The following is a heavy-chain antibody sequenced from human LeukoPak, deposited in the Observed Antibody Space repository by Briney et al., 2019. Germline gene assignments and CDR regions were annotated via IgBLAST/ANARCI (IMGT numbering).Heavy chain of an antibody. D-gene: IGHD6-13*01. CDR3: VRDIYSSTWYFDY. CDR1: GFTFSSYS. V-gene: IGHV3-48*04. J-gene: IGHJ4*02. CDR2: ISSSSSTI. Sequence: GGSLRLSCAASGFTFSSYSMNWVRQAPGKGLEWVSYISSSSSTIYYADSVKGRFTISRDNAKNTLYLQMNSLRAEDTAVYYCVRDIYSSTWYFDYWGQGTLVTVSS.